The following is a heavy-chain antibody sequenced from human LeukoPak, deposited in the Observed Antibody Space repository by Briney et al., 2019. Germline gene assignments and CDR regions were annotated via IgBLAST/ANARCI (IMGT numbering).Heavy chain of an antibody. CDR1: GYTFTSYY. CDR2: INPSGGST. Sequence: GASVKVSCKASGYTFTSYYMHWVRQAPGQGLEWMGIINPSGGSTSYAQKFQGRVTMTRDTPTSTVYMELSSLRSEDTAVYYCARGMLGSYESSGYYALGVWGQGTTVTVSS. CDR3: ARGMLGSYESSGYYALGV. V-gene: IGHV1-46*01. D-gene: IGHD3-22*01. J-gene: IGHJ3*01.